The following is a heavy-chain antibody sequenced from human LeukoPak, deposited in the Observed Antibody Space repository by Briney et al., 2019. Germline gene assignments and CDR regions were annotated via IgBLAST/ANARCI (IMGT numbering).Heavy chain of an antibody. CDR2: ISYDGSNK. Sequence: PGGSLRLSCAASGFTFSSYGMHWVRQAPGKGLEWVAVISYDGSNKYYADSVKGRFTISRDNSKNTLYLQMNSLRAEGTAVYYCAKDLESVYSLDAFDIWGQGTMVTVSS. CDR3: AKDLESVYSLDAFDI. D-gene: IGHD1-26*01. CDR1: GFTFSSYG. V-gene: IGHV3-30*18. J-gene: IGHJ3*02.